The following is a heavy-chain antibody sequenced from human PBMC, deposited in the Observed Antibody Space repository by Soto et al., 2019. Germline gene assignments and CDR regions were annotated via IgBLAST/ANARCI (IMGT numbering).Heavy chain of an antibody. Sequence: PSETLSLTCAVYGGSFSGYYWSWMRHPPGKGLEWIGEINHSGSTNYNPSLKSRVTISVDTSKNQFSLKLSSVTAADTAVYYCARGKGFWSGYRYLDVWGQGTTVTVSS. J-gene: IGHJ6*02. V-gene: IGHV4-34*01. CDR1: GGSFSGYY. CDR2: INHSGST. CDR3: ARGKGFWSGYRYLDV. D-gene: IGHD3-3*01.